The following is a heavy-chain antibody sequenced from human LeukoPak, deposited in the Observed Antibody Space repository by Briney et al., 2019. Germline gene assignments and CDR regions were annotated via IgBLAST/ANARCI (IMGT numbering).Heavy chain of an antibody. CDR2: ISSSSTI. V-gene: IGHV3-48*02. CDR3: AREGSSSSWYSIYYYYYGMDV. J-gene: IGHJ6*02. Sequence: TGGSLRLSCAASGFTFSSYSMNWVRQAPGKGLEWVSYISSSSTIYYADSVKGRFTISRDNAKNSLYLQMNSLRDEDTAVYYCAREGSSSSWYSIYYYYYGMDVWGQGTTVTVSS. CDR1: GFTFSSYS. D-gene: IGHD6-13*01.